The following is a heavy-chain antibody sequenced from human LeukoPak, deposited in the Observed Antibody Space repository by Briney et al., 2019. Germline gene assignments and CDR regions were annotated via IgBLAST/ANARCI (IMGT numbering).Heavy chain of an antibody. CDR1: GGSISSYY. J-gene: IGHJ4*02. Sequence: SETLSLTCTVSGGSISSYYWSWIRQPPGKGLEWIGYIYYSGSTDYNPSLKSRVTISVDTSKNQFSLKLSSVTAADTAVYYCAGASYDSSGVHWGQGTLVTVSS. V-gene: IGHV4-59*01. CDR2: IYYSGST. CDR3: AGASYDSSGVH. D-gene: IGHD3-22*01.